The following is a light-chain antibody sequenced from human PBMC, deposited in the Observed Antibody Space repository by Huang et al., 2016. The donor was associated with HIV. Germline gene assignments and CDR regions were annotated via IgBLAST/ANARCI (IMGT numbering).Light chain of an antibody. Sequence: EIVLTQSPGTLSLSLGEGATLSFRASQSINNNYLAWFQQKPGQPPRLLIYVASSRATGVPDRFTGSGSGTDFNLTISRLETEDFAMYFCQHYGTSPQTFGQGTKLEIK. V-gene: IGKV3-20*01. CDR1: QSINNNY. CDR2: VAS. J-gene: IGKJ2*01. CDR3: QHYGTSPQT.